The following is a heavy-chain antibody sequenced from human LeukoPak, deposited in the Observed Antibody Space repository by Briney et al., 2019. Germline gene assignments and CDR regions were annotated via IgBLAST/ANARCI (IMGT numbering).Heavy chain of an antibody. CDR2: IWYDGSNK. V-gene: IGHV3-33*01. CDR1: GFTLSSYG. D-gene: IGHD4-17*01. Sequence: GGSLRLSCAPSGFTLSSYGMRWVREAPGRGGGWVAVIWYDGSNKYYAVSVQGRITISRDNSKNTLYLQMNSLRAEDTAVYYCARGDYGGFTEYYFDYWGQGTLVTVSS. CDR3: ARGDYGGFTEYYFDY. J-gene: IGHJ4*02.